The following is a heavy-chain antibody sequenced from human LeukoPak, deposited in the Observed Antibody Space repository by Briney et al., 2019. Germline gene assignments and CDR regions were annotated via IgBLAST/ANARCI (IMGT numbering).Heavy chain of an antibody. D-gene: IGHD3-10*01. Sequence: GGSLRLSCAASGFTFDDYAMHWVRQAPGKGLEWVSGISWNSGSIGYADSVKGRFTVSRDNAKNSLYLQMNSLRAEDTALYYCAKDISYGSGSPYFDYWGQGTLVTVSS. J-gene: IGHJ4*02. V-gene: IGHV3-9*01. CDR3: AKDISYGSGSPYFDY. CDR2: ISWNSGSI. CDR1: GFTFDDYA.